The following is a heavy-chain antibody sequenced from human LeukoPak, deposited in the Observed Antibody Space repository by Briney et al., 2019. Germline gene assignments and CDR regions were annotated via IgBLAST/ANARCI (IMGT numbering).Heavy chain of an antibody. D-gene: IGHD3-3*01. J-gene: IGHJ4*02. CDR1: GYSLSTHW. CDR2: IYPGDSDT. V-gene: IGHV5-51*01. Sequence: GESLKISCKGFGYSLSTHWIGWVRQMPGKGLEWMGIIYPGDSDTRYSPSFQGQVSISADKSISTAYLQWSSLKASDTAIYYCARRSGYYFDYWGRGNLVTVSS. CDR3: ARRSGYYFDY.